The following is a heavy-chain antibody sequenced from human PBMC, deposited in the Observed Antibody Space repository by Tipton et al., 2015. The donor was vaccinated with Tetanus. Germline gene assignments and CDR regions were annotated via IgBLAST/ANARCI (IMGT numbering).Heavy chain of an antibody. Sequence: SLRLSCAVSGGSISSSNWWSWVRQPPGKGLEWIGEIYHSGSTNYNPSLKSRATISVDKSKNQFSLKLSSVTAADTAVYYCARVFVGVYAFDIWGQGTMVTVSS. J-gene: IGHJ3*02. CDR2: IYHSGST. CDR1: GGSISSSNW. V-gene: IGHV4-4*02. CDR3: ARVFVGVYAFDI. D-gene: IGHD1-26*01.